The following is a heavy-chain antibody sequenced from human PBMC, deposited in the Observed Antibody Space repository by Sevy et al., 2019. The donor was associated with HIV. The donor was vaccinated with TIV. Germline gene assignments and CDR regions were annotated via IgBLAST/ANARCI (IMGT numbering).Heavy chain of an antibody. V-gene: IGHV3-74*01. CDR2: INSDGSST. CDR3: ARETVAFDY. D-gene: IGHD4-17*01. Sequence: GGSLRLSCAASEFTFSSYLMNWVRQAPGKGLVWVSRINSDGSSTNYADSVKGRFTISRDNAKNTLYLQMNSLRAEDTAGYYCARETVAFDYWGQGTLVTVSS. CDR1: EFTFSSYL. J-gene: IGHJ4*02.